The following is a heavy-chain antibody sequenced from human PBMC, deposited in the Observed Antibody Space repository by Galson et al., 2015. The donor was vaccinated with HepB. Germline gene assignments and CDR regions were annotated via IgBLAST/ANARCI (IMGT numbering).Heavy chain of an antibody. V-gene: IGHV1-18*04. J-gene: IGHJ4*02. D-gene: IGHD1-26*01. CDR1: GYTFTSYG. Sequence: SVKVSCKASGYTFTSYGISWVRQAPGQGLEWMGWISAYNGNTNYAQKLQGRVTMTTDTSTSTAYMELRSLRSDDTAVYYCARDPRIVGATTSFDYWGQGTLVTVSS. CDR3: ARDPRIVGATTSFDY. CDR2: ISAYNGNT.